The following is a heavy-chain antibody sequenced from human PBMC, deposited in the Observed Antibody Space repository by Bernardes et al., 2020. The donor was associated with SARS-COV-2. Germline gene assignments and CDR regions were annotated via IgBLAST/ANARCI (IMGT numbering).Heavy chain of an antibody. V-gene: IGHV3-23*01. D-gene: IGHD3-22*01. J-gene: IGHJ4*02. Sequence: GGSLRLSCAASGFTFNNYAMNWVRQAPGKGLEWVSSISDSGGSTNYADSVKGRFTISRDNSKNMLFLQMNSLRAEDTAVYYCAKDRSTMIVLVIDYWGQGALVTVSS. CDR1: GFTFNNYA. CDR2: ISDSGGST. CDR3: AKDRSTMIVLVIDY.